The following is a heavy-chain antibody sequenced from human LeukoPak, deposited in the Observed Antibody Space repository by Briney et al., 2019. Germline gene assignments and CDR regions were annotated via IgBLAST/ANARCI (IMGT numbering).Heavy chain of an antibody. CDR1: GGSVSSGVYY. CDR3: ARVPTSTTARGCFDY. J-gene: IGHJ4*02. D-gene: IGHD4-17*01. CDR2: IYYSGST. V-gene: IGHV4-61*08. Sequence: SDTLPLTRSVSGGSVSSGVYYESWIRQPPGKGLEWIGYIYYSGSTTYYPSLNSRVTISVDTSTNKLSLKLCSVTAADAAVYYCARVPTSTTARGCFDYWGQGTLVTVSS.